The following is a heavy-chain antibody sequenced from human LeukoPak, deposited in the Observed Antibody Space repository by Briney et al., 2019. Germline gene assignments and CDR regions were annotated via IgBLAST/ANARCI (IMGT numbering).Heavy chain of an antibody. CDR1: GFTFSSFG. Sequence: GRSLSLSCAASGFTFSSFGMNWVRQAPGKGLEWVSYISHGGSAIFYAGSVEGRFTIARDNAKNSLYLQMDSLRDEDSAVHYCARAQFSSGPDYWGQGTLVTVSS. V-gene: IGHV3-48*02. D-gene: IGHD6-19*01. J-gene: IGHJ4*02. CDR3: ARAQFSSGPDY. CDR2: ISHGGSAI.